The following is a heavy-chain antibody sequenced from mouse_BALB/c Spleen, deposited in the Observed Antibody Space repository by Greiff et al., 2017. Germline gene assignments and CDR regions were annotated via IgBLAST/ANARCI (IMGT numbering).Heavy chain of an antibody. CDR2: ISYDGSN. Sequence: EVQVVESGPGLVKPSQSLSLTCSVTGYSITSGYYWNWIRQFPGNKLEWMGYISYDGSNNYNPSLKNRISITRDTSKNQFFLKLNSVTTEDTATYYCARGTGGYAMDYWGQGTSVTVSS. CDR1: GYSITSGYY. V-gene: IGHV3-6*02. D-gene: IGHD4-1*01. CDR3: ARGTGGYAMDY. J-gene: IGHJ4*01.